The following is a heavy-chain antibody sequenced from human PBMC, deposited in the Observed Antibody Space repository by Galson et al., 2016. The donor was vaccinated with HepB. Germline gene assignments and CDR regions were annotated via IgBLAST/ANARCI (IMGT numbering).Heavy chain of an antibody. CDR3: ARDSYGVVGGATLFVL. CDR2: INTKNGIT. Sequence: VKVSCKASGYTFVNNGLSWVRQAPGQGLEWMGWINTKNGITNYAQKVQGRVTLTTDTSTSTAYMELRSLRSEDTAVYYCARDSYGVVGGATLFVLWGQGTVVTVSS. D-gene: IGHD2-15*01. V-gene: IGHV1-18*01. CDR1: GYTFVNNG. J-gene: IGHJ3*01.